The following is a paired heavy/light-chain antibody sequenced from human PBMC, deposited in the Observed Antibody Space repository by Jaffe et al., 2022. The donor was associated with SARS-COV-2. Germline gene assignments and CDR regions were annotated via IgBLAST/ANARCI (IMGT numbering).Light chain of an antibody. CDR3: QSYDSSLSGSYV. Sequence: QSVLTQPPSVSGAPGQRVTISCTGSSSNIGAGYDVHWYQQLPGTAPKLLIYGNSNRPSGVPDRFSGSKSGTSASLAISGLQAEDEADYYCQSYDSSLSGSYVFGTGTKVTVL. J-gene: IGLJ1*01. V-gene: IGLV1-40*01. CDR1: SSNIGAGYD. CDR2: GNS.
Heavy chain of an antibody. CDR3: ARREDYYGSGSYLNWFDP. CDR2: IYYSGRT. V-gene: IGHV4-39*01. D-gene: IGHD3-10*01. J-gene: IGHJ5*02. CDR1: GGSISSGSFH. Sequence: QLQLQESGPGLVKPSETLSLTCTVSGGSISSGSFHWGWIRQPPGKGLEWIGSIYYSGRTYYNPSLKSRVTISVDTSKNQFSLKLSSVTAADTAVYYCARREDYYGSGSYLNWFDPWGQGTLVTVSS.